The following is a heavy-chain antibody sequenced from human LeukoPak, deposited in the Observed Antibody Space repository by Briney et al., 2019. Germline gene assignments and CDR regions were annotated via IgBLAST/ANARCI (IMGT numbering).Heavy chain of an antibody. D-gene: IGHD6-13*01. J-gene: IGHJ4*02. CDR1: GYTFTGYY. V-gene: IGHV1-2*02. CDR3: ARGNRAAGIISWFGSVLYYFDY. Sequence: GASVKVSCKASGYTFTGYYMHWVRQAPGQGLEWMGWINPNSGGTNYAQKFQGRVTMTRDTSISTAYMELSRLRSEDTAVYYCARGNRAAGIISWFGSVLYYFDYWGQGTLVTVSS. CDR2: INPNSGGT.